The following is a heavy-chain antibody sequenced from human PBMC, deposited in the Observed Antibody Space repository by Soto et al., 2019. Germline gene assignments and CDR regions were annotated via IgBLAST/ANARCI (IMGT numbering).Heavy chain of an antibody. CDR3: ARDRYCGSTTCHTPIDY. V-gene: IGHV3-7*01. D-gene: IGHD2-2*02. CDR2: INEDGSEK. J-gene: IGHJ4*02. CDR1: GFTFSSHW. Sequence: GGSLRLSCAASGFTFSSHWMNWVRQAPGKGLEWVANINEDGSEKWYVDSVKGRFTIARDNAENSLYLQMNSLRAEDTAIYYCARDRYCGSTTCHTPIDYWGQGSLVTVSS.